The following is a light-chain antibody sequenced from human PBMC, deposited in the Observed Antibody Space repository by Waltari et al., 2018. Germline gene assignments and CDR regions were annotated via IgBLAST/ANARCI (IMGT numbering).Light chain of an antibody. Sequence: EIVLTQSPRTASLSPGERVTLSCRASQSVGSSSLAWYHQKPGQAPRLVIYRAARRATGIPDRFSGSGSGTDFSLTISRLEPEDFAVYYCQQHGTLPATFGQGTKVEIK. V-gene: IGKV3-20*01. CDR2: RAA. CDR1: QSVGSSS. CDR3: QQHGTLPAT. J-gene: IGKJ1*01.